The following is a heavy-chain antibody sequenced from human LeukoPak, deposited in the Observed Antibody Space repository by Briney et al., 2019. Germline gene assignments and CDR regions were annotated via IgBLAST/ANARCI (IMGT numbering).Heavy chain of an antibody. CDR2: INPNSGGT. Sequence: ASVKVSCKASGYTFTGCYMHWVRQAPGQGLEWMGWINPNSGGTNYAQKFQGRVTMTRDTPISTAYMELSRLRSDDTAVYYCARVGEYSSSWYLRDYYYYMDVWGKGTTVTISS. D-gene: IGHD6-13*01. CDR3: ARVGEYSSSWYLRDYYYYMDV. J-gene: IGHJ6*03. CDR1: GYTFTGCY. V-gene: IGHV1-2*02.